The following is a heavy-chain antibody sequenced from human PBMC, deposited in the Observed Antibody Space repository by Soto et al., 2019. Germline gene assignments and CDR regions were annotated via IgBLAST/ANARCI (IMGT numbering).Heavy chain of an antibody. CDR1: GFSFDDYA. Sequence: VLVVESGGGLVQPGRSLRLSCAASGFSFDDYAMHWVRQAPGKGLEWVSGISWNSGTIGYADSVKGRFTISRDNAKNALYLQMNSLRAEDTALYYCAKSTGGTANGMGVWGQGTTVTV. J-gene: IGHJ6*02. V-gene: IGHV3-9*01. CDR3: AKSTGGTANGMGV. CDR2: ISWNSGTI. D-gene: IGHD2-8*02.